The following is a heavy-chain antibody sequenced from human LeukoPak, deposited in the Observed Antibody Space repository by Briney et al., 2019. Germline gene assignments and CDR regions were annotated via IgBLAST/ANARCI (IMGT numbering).Heavy chain of an antibody. V-gene: IGHV4-30-4*01. CDR3: ARSVVVPVRFDY. D-gene: IGHD2-2*01. CDR2: IYYSGST. CDR1: GGSISSGDYY. Sequence: SQTLSLTCTVSGGSISSGDYYWSWIRQPPGKGLEWIGYIYYSGSTYYNPSLKSRVTISVDTSKNQLSLKLSSVTAADTAVYYCARSVVVPVRFDYWGQGTLVTVSS. J-gene: IGHJ4*02.